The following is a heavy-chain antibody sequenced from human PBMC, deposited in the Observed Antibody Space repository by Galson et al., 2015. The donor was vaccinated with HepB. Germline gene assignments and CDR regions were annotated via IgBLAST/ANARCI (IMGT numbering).Heavy chain of an antibody. V-gene: IGHV2-26*01. J-gene: IGHJ2*01. CDR3: ARIQGSSSWYRYFDL. CDR2: IFSNDEK. D-gene: IGHD6-13*01. CDR1: GFSLSNARMG. Sequence: PALVKPTQTLTLTCTVSGFSLSNARMGVSWIRQPPGKALEWLAHIFSNDEKSYSTSLKSRLTISKDTSKSQVVLTMTNMDPVDTATYYCARIQGSSSWYRYFDLWGRGTLVTVSS.